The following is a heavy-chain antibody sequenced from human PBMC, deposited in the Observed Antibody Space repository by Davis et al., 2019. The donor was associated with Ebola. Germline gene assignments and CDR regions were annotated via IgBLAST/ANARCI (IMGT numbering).Heavy chain of an antibody. CDR1: GFTFSSYW. V-gene: IGHV3-7*03. Sequence: GESLKISCAASGFTFSSYWMSWVRQAPGKGLEWVANIKQDGSEKYYVDSVKGRFTISRDNAKNSLYLQMNSLRAEDTAVYYCARAGGYSYGNTPNWFDPWGQGTLVTVSS. CDR2: IKQDGSEK. J-gene: IGHJ5*02. CDR3: ARAGGYSYGNTPNWFDP. D-gene: IGHD5-18*01.